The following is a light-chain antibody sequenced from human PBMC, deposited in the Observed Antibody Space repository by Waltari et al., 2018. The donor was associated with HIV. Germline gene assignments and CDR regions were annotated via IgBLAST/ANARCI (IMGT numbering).Light chain of an antibody. CDR1: RSNIVSNY. J-gene: IGLJ3*02. CDR3: ATWDSSLRTEV. V-gene: IGLV1-51*01. CDR2: DND. Sequence: QSVLTQPPSVSAALGQKVTISCSGTRSNIVSNYVSWYQHFPGTAPKLIIDDNDKRPSGIPDRFSGAKSGSSATLGITGLLTGDEAIYYCATWDSSLRTEVFGGGTKLTVL.